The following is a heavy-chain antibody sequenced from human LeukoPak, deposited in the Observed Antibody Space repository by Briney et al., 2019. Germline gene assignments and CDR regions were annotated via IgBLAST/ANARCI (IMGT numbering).Heavy chain of an antibody. CDR2: IYYTGTT. Sequence: SETLSLTCTVSGGSISSSSYHWGWLRQSPGKGLEWIGSIYYTGTTYHSPSLRSRLTMSVETSKNQFSLKLTSVTAADTAIYYCVREITMAVGIDGGQGTLVTVSS. CDR3: VREITMAVGID. CDR1: GGSISSSSYH. D-gene: IGHD3-10*01. J-gene: IGHJ4*02. V-gene: IGHV4-39*07.